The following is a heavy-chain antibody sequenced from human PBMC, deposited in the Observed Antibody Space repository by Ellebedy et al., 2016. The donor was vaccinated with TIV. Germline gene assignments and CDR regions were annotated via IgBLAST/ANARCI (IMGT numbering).Heavy chain of an antibody. Sequence: SGPTLVKPTETLTLTCTVSGFSLSNARMGVSWIRQPPGKALEWLAHIFSNDEKSYSTSLKSRLTISKDTSKSQVVLTMTNMDPVDTATYYCAWMRGRDGYNLDAFDIWGQGTMVTVSS. CDR1: GFSLSNARMG. CDR3: AWMRGRDGYNLDAFDI. CDR2: IFSNDEK. J-gene: IGHJ3*02. V-gene: IGHV2-26*04. D-gene: IGHD5-24*01.